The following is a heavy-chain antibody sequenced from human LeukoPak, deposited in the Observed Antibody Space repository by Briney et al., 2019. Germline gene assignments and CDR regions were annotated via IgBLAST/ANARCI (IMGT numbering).Heavy chain of an antibody. Sequence: ASVKVSCTASGYTFTTSGITWVRQAPGQGLEWMGWISVYNGNTKYGQDFQGRVTMTTDTSTTTAYMELRSLRSADTAVYYCARGGRGGSNHFDYWGQGTLVTVSS. J-gene: IGHJ4*02. V-gene: IGHV1-18*01. CDR2: ISVYNGNT. CDR3: ARGGRGGSNHFDY. D-gene: IGHD1-26*01. CDR1: GYTFTTSG.